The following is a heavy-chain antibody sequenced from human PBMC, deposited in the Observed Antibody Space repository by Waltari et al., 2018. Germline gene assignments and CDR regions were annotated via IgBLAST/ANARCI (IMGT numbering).Heavy chain of an antibody. Sequence: QVQLVESGGGLVQPGRSLRLSCAGSEVISKNRPIRRVRQAPGKGLEWVAAISYDGSEIYYADSVKGRFTISRDNSKNILYLQMNSLRREDTAVYFCARVETPIVGAGKFDHWGQGTLVTVSS. J-gene: IGHJ4*02. CDR1: EVISKNRP. D-gene: IGHD1-26*01. CDR2: ISYDGSEI. CDR3: ARVETPIVGAGKFDH. V-gene: IGHV3-30*04.